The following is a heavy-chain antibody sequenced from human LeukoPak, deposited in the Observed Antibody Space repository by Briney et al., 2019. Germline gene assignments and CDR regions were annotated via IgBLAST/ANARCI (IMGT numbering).Heavy chain of an antibody. D-gene: IGHD3-3*01. CDR3: ARDAAHYDFWSGYYFDY. CDR2: IKQDGSEK. J-gene: IGHJ4*02. Sequence: PGGSLRLSCAASGFTFSSYWMSWVRQAPGKGLEWVANIKQDGSEKYYVDSVKGRFTISRDNAKNSLYLQMNSLRAEDTAVYYCARDAAHYDFWSGYYFDYWGQGTLVTVSS. CDR1: GFTFSSYW. V-gene: IGHV3-7*01.